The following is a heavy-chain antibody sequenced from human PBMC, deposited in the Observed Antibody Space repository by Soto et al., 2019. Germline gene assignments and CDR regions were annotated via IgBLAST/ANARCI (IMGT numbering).Heavy chain of an antibody. CDR2: IWYDGSNK. J-gene: IGHJ4*02. D-gene: IGHD6-19*01. Sequence: GGSLRLSCAASGFTFSSYGMHWVRQAPGKGLEWAAVIWYDGSNKYYADSVKGRFTISRDNSKNTLYLQMNSLRAEDTAVYYCARESPSSQWLPTRYFDYWGQRTLVTVSS. V-gene: IGHV3-33*01. CDR1: GFTFSSYG. CDR3: ARESPSSQWLPTRYFDY.